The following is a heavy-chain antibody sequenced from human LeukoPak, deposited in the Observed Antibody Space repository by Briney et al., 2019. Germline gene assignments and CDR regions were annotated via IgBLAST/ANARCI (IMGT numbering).Heavy chain of an antibody. CDR2: MVPIFGTA. J-gene: IGHJ4*02. V-gene: IGHV1-69*05. Sequence: AWVTLSRKASGGTFTSYAISWVREPPAPGLEWMGGMVPIFGTANYAQKFQGRVTITTDESTSTAYMELSSLRSEDTAVYYCARDAFCGGDCYSDRGFDYWGQGTLVTVSS. CDR1: GGTFTSYA. D-gene: IGHD2-21*02. CDR3: ARDAFCGGDCYSDRGFDY.